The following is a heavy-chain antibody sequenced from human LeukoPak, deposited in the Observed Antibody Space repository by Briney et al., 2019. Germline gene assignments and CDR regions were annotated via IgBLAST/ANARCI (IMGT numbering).Heavy chain of an antibody. CDR1: GGSISSYY. CDR2: IYYSGST. V-gene: IGHV4-59*01. J-gene: IGHJ5*02. Sequence: SETLSLTCTVSGGSISSYYWSWIRQPPGKGLEWIGYIYYSGSTNYNPSLKSRVTISVDTSKNQFSLKLDSVTAADTAIYYCTRGSRYCSSGSCYGWFDPWGQGTLVTVSS. D-gene: IGHD2-15*01. CDR3: TRGSRYCSSGSCYGWFDP.